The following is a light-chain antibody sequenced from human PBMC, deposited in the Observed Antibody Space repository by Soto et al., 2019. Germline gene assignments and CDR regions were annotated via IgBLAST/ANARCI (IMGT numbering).Light chain of an antibody. CDR1: GSDVGGYNY. CDR3: SSYTSSRTLYV. J-gene: IGLJ1*01. CDR2: DVS. V-gene: IGLV2-14*01. Sequence: QSALTQPASVSGSPGQSITISCTGTGSDVGGYNYVSWYQQHPGRAPELMIYDVSNRPSGVSNRFSGSKSGNTASLTISGLQAEDEADYYCSSYTSSRTLYVFGTGTKVTVL.